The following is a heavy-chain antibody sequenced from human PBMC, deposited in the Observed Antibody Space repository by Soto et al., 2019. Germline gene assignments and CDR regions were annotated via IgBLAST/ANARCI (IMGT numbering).Heavy chain of an antibody. V-gene: IGHV5-10-1*01. CDR1: GYSFTSYW. J-gene: IGHJ6*02. Sequence: GESLKISCKGSGYSFTSYWISWVRQMPGKGLEWMGRIDPSDSYTNYSPSFQGHVTISADKSISTAYLQWSSLKASDTAMYYCAREDRRDSSGWYFRYYGKDVWGQVHTVTVSS. D-gene: IGHD6-19*01. CDR3: AREDRRDSSGWYFRYYGKDV. CDR2: IDPSDSYT.